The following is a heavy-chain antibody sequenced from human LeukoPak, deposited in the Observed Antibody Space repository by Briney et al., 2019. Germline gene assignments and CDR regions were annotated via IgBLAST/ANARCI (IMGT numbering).Heavy chain of an antibody. D-gene: IGHD4-11*01. Sequence: GAALKISCKGSGFRFTSYWIGWVRQMPGKGLEGMGIIYPGDSDTRYSPSFQGQVTLSADKSISTAYLQWSSLKASDTAMYYCASRPDYSITTDWYFDLWGRGTLVTVSS. J-gene: IGHJ2*01. CDR1: GFRFTSYW. CDR2: IYPGDSDT. CDR3: ASRPDYSITTDWYFDL. V-gene: IGHV5-51*01.